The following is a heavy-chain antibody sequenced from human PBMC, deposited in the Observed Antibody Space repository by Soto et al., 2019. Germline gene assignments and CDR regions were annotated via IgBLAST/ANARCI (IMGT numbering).Heavy chain of an antibody. CDR3: TTAFEF. Sequence: EVQLAESGGGSVQPGGSLRLTCAASGFTFSNFGHFWMHWVRQVPGRGLVWVSRIDRDGSGTSYADSVKGRFTISRDNAKNTLYLQMNSLRAEDTAIYYCTTAFEFWGQGALVTVSS. CDR2: IDRDGSGT. J-gene: IGHJ4*02. CDR1: GFTFSNFGHFW. V-gene: IGHV3-74*01.